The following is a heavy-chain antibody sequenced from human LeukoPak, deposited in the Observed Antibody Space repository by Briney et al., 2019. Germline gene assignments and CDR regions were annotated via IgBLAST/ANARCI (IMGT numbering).Heavy chain of an antibody. CDR2: ISYDGSNK. Sequence: PGGSLRLSCEASGFTFSSYGMHWVRQAPGKGLEWVAVISYDGSNKYYADSVKGRFTISRDNSKNTLYLQMNSLRAEDTAVYYCAKVPHGDYAVDYWGQGTLVTVSS. V-gene: IGHV3-30*18. CDR3: AKVPHGDYAVDY. D-gene: IGHD4-17*01. J-gene: IGHJ4*02. CDR1: GFTFSSYG.